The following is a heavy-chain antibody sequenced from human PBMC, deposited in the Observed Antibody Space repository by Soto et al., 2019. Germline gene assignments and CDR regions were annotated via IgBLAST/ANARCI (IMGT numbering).Heavy chain of an antibody. Sequence: ASVKVSCKTSGYTFTDYGISWVRQAPGQGLEWMGWISTAHADIGYAQKFQGRVTMTRDTSTSTGYMELSSLRSEDTAVYYCAREIVVNTPDYYYGMDVWGQGTTVTVSS. CDR3: AREIVVNTPDYYYGMDV. CDR2: ISTAHADI. D-gene: IGHD3-22*01. V-gene: IGHV1-18*01. J-gene: IGHJ6*02. CDR1: GYTFTDYG.